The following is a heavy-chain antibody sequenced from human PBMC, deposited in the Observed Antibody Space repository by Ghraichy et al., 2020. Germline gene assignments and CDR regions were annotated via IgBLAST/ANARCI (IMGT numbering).Heavy chain of an antibody. D-gene: IGHD3-22*01. Sequence: SQTLSLTCTVSGGSISSSSYYWAWIRQSPGKGLEWIGNIYYSGSTYYKSSLKSRVTISVDTSKNQFSLKLSSVTAADTAVYYCVRHSSGGPSAYYDSSGYYSDWGQGILVTVSS. CDR2: IYYSGST. CDR1: GGSISSSSYY. CDR3: VRHSSGGPSAYYDSSGYYSD. V-gene: IGHV4-39*01. J-gene: IGHJ4*02.